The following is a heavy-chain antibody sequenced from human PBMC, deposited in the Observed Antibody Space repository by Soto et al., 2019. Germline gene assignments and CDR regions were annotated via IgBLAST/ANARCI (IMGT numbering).Heavy chain of an antibody. Sequence: QGQLVQFGAEVKKPGASVKVSCKASGYTFTSYDINWVRQATGQGPEWMGWMNPNSGNTGYTEKFQGRGTMTRNASLSTAYMELSSLRSEDTAVDYCARAHSISWWYCMDVWGQVTTVTVSS. J-gene: IGHJ6*02. V-gene: IGHV1-8*01. D-gene: IGHD6-13*01. CDR3: ARAHSISWWYCMDV. CDR2: MNPNSGNT. CDR1: GYTFTSYD.